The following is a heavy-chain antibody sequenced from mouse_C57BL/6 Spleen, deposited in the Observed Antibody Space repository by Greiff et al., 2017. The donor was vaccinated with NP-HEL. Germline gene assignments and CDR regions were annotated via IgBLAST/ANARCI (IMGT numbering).Heavy chain of an antibody. J-gene: IGHJ3*01. CDR3: TKDCSGRAWFAY. D-gene: IGHD3-2*02. V-gene: IGHV1-15*01. Sequence: VKLQESGAELVRPGASVTLSCTASGFTFTDYEMHWVKQTPVHGLEWIGAIDPETGGTAYTQKFKGKAILTADKSSSTAYLELRSLTSGDSAVYYCTKDCSGRAWFAYWGQGTPVTVSA. CDR1: GFTFTDYE. CDR2: IDPETGGT.